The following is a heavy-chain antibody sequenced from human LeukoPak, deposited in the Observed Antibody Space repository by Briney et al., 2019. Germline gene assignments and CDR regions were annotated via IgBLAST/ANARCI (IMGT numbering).Heavy chain of an antibody. Sequence: PSGTLSLTCAVSGGSISSNNWWGWVRQPPGKGLEWIGEIYHSGSPNYNPSLKSRVTISVDKSRNHFSLNLSSVTAADTAVCYCARVNINNWHSCDYWGQGTLVTVSS. J-gene: IGHJ4*02. V-gene: IGHV4-4*02. CDR2: IYHSGSP. D-gene: IGHD1-1*01. CDR3: ARVNINNWHSCDY. CDR1: GGSISSNNW.